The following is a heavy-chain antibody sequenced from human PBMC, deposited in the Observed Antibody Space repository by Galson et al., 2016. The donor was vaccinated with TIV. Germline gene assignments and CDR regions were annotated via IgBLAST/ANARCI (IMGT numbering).Heavy chain of an antibody. J-gene: IGHJ4*02. CDR3: ARDPLFGGMDY. D-gene: IGHD3-10*02. CDR2: IKQDGSDR. Sequence: SLRLSCAASGFTFSSYGMHWVRQAPGKGLEWVATIKQDGSDRYYGDSVKGRFTISRDNAKRLLYLHMSSLRVEDTAVYYCARDPLFGGMDYWGQGTLVTVSS. V-gene: IGHV3-7*03. CDR1: GFTFSSYG.